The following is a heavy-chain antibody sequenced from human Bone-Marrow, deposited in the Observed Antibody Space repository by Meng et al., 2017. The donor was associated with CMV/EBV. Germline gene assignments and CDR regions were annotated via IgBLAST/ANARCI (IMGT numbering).Heavy chain of an antibody. J-gene: IGHJ4*02. CDR3: AQGTPSHYFDY. Sequence: ASVKVSCKASGYTFTDCDINWVRQAAGQGLEWMGWVTPKSGSADYARKFQGRVTMTTDTSIGTAYMELTGLRSGDTAVYYCAQGTPSHYFDYWGQGTLVTVSS. CDR1: GYTFTDCD. CDR2: VTPKSGSA. V-gene: IGHV1-8*01.